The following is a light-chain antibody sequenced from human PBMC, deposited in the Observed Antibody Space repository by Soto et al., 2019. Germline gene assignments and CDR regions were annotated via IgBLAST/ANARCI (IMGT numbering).Light chain of an antibody. CDR1: QSISSW. Sequence: DIQLTQSPSTLSAYVGDRLTIPCRASQSISSWLAWYQQKPGKAPKLLIYDASSLESGVPSRFSGSGSGTDFTLTISSLQPDDFATYYCQQYNSYSWTFGQGTKVDIK. CDR2: DAS. V-gene: IGKV1-5*01. CDR3: QQYNSYSWT. J-gene: IGKJ1*01.